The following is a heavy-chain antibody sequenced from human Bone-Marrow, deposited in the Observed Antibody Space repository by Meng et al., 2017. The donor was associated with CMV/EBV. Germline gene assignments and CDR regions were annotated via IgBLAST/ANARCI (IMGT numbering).Heavy chain of an antibody. Sequence: ASVKVSCKASEYTFTGYYMHWARQAPGQGLEWMGWINPKSGGTKYAQKFQGRVTMTRDTSMSTAYLDLSRLRSDDTAIYFCARGGLGHYYYGLDVWGQGTTVTVSS. CDR1: EYTFTGYY. V-gene: IGHV1-2*02. J-gene: IGHJ6*02. CDR2: INPKSGGT. CDR3: ARGGLGHYYYGLDV. D-gene: IGHD3-10*01.